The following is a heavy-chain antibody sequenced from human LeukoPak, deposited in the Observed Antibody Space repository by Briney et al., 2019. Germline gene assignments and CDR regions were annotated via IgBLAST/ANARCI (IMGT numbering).Heavy chain of an antibody. D-gene: IGHD3-10*01. CDR2: IYPGDSDT. Sequence: GESLKISCKGSGYRFTSDWIGWVRQMPGKGLEWMGIIYPGDSDTRYSPSFQGQVTISADKSISTAYLQWSSLKASDTAMYYCARKYGSGNQAFDSWGPGTMVTVSS. CDR1: GYRFTSDW. J-gene: IGHJ3*02. V-gene: IGHV5-51*01. CDR3: ARKYGSGNQAFDS.